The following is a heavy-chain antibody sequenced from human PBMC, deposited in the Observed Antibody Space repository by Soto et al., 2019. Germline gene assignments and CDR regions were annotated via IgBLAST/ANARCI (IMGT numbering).Heavy chain of an antibody. V-gene: IGHV4-59*01. D-gene: IGHD5-12*01. J-gene: IGHJ4*02. CDR1: GGSISNYC. CDR2: IHYSGIT. Sequence: LSLTCTVSGGSISNYCWNWIRQPPGKGLEWIGYIHYSGITNYNPSLKSRVTMSVDTSNNQFSLQLTSVTAADTAVFYCARDDSGLFDYWGQGTLVTVSS. CDR3: ARDDSGLFDY.